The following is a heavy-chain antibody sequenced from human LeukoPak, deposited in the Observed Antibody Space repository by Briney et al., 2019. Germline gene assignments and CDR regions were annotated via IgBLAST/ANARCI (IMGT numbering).Heavy chain of an antibody. D-gene: IGHD5-18*01. Sequence: ASVKVSCMASGGTFTSYAMNGVRQARGQGLEWMGWINTNTGNPTYAQGFTGRFVFSLDYSVSTAYLQISRLKAEDTAVYYCARGGYSCGSVDYWGQGTLVTVSS. CDR3: ARGGYSCGSVDY. CDR1: GGTFTSYA. J-gene: IGHJ4*02. CDR2: INTNTGNP. V-gene: IGHV7-4-1*02.